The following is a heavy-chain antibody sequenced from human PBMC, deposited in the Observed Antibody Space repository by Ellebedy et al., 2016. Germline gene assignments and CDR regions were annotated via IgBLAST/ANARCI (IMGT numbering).Heavy chain of an antibody. CDR1: GFSLSTSGMC. Sequence: SGPTLVKPTQTLTLTCTFSGFSLSTSGMCVSWIRQPPGKALEWLALLDWDDDKYYSPSLKTRLTISKDTSKNQVVLTMTNMDPVDTATYYCARIRYGSGSYYNSRGVLDAFDIWGQGTMVTVSS. CDR2: LDWDDDK. J-gene: IGHJ3*02. CDR3: ARIRYGSGSYYNSRGVLDAFDI. D-gene: IGHD3-10*01. V-gene: IGHV2-70*01.